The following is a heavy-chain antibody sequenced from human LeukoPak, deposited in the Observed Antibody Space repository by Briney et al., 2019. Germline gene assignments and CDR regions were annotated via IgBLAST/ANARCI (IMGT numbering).Heavy chain of an antibody. CDR1: GYTFTGYY. CDR3: ARDKSSYYYYYYMDV. J-gene: IGHJ6*03. D-gene: IGHD6-6*01. Sequence: ASVKVSCKASGYTFTGYYMHWVRQAPGQGLEWMGWINPNSSGTNYAQKFQGRVTMTRDTSISTAYMELSRLRSDDTAVYYCARDKSSYYYYYYMDVWGKGTTVTISS. V-gene: IGHV1-2*02. CDR2: INPNSSGT.